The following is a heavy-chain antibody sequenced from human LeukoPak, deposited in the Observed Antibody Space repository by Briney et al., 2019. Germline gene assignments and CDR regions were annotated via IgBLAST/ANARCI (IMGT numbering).Heavy chain of an antibody. J-gene: IGHJ3*02. CDR3: ARDHGFSGGSYFDTFDI. Sequence: ASVKVSCKASGYIFTTYGISWVRQAPGQGLEWMGWISGYNDDTNYAQKLQGRVTMTTDTSTSTAYMELRSLTSDDAAVYYCARDHGFSGGSYFDTFDIWGRGTMVTVSS. CDR1: GYIFTTYG. V-gene: IGHV1-18*01. D-gene: IGHD1-26*01. CDR2: ISGYNDDT.